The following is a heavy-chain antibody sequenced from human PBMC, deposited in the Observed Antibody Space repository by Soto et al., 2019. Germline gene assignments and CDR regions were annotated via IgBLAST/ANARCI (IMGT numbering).Heavy chain of an antibody. CDR2: ISGSGGST. Sequence: GGSLRLSCAASGFTFSSYAMSWVRQAPGKGLEWVSAISGSGGSTYYADSVKGRFTISRDNSKNTLYLQMNSLRAEDTAVYYCAKDTSSTTVPDYYYYGMDVWGQGTTVTVSS. D-gene: IGHD4-17*01. V-gene: IGHV3-23*01. J-gene: IGHJ6*02. CDR1: GFTFSSYA. CDR3: AKDTSSTTVPDYYYYGMDV.